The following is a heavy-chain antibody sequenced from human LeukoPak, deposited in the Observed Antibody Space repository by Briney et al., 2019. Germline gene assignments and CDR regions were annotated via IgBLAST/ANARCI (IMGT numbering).Heavy chain of an antibody. CDR2: IHSGGST. J-gene: IGHJ5*02. D-gene: IGHD6-13*01. CDR3: AREFLSADSSSWYRGFDP. Sequence: PGGSLRLSCAAAGFSVSSAYMTWVRQAPGKGLEWVSVIHSGGSTYYADSVKGRFTISRDNSKNTLYLQMNSLRAEDTAVYYCAREFLSADSSSWYRGFDPWGQGTLVTVSS. V-gene: IGHV3-53*01. CDR1: GFSVSSAY.